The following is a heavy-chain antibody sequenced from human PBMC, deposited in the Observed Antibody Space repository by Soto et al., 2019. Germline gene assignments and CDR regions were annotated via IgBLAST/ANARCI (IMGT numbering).Heavy chain of an antibody. D-gene: IGHD3-3*01. V-gene: IGHV3-23*01. Sequence: EVQLLESGGGLVQPGGSLRLSCAASGFTFSSYAMTWVRQGPGKGLEWVSGISGSGDSTYYADSVKGRFTISRDNAKNTLYLQVNSLRAEDTAVYYCAKARFYDYWSVSYVGFDPWGQGTLVTVSS. CDR1: GFTFSSYA. CDR3: AKARFYDYWSVSYVGFDP. J-gene: IGHJ5*02. CDR2: ISGSGDST.